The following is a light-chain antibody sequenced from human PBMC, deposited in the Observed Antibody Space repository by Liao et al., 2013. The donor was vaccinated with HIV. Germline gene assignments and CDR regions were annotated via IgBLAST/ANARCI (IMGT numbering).Light chain of an antibody. Sequence: SYVLTQPPSVSVAPGKTAKITCGGNNIETKSVHWYQQKPGQAPVLVIYHDTNRPSGIPERFSGSNSGNTATLTISGTQAMDEADYYCQAWDSSTASYVFGTGTKVTVL. V-gene: IGLV3-21*01. CDR3: QAWDSSTASYV. CDR1: NIETKS. J-gene: IGLJ1*01. CDR2: HDT.